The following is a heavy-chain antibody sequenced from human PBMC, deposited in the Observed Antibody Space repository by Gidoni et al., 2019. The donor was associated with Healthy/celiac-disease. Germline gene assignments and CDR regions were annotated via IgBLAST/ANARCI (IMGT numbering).Heavy chain of an antibody. V-gene: IGHV3-21*01. J-gene: IGHJ5*02. CDR3: ASAPRAVAGPNWFDP. Sequence: EVQLVESGGGLVKPAGSRRLSCAASGFTLSSYSMNWVRQPPGKGLEWVSSISSSSSYIYYADSVKGRFTISRDNAKNSLYLQMNSLRAEDTAVYYCASAPRAVAGPNWFDPWGQGTLVTVSS. CDR2: ISSSSSYI. D-gene: IGHD6-19*01. CDR1: GFTLSSYS.